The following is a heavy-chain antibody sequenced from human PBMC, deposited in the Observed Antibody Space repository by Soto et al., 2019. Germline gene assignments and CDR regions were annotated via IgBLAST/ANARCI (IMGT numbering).Heavy chain of an antibody. Sequence: QVQLVQSGAEVKKPGASVKVSCKASGYTFTNNDVSWVRQATGQGLEWMGWMNPGSGDTGYAQKFQGRVTMTRDISIAKAYMELNCLTSEDTAIYYCARMESFGSLNWFDPWGQGTLVTVSS. D-gene: IGHD5-18*01. J-gene: IGHJ5*02. CDR2: MNPGSGDT. CDR3: ARMESFGSLNWFDP. CDR1: GYTFTNND. V-gene: IGHV1-8*02.